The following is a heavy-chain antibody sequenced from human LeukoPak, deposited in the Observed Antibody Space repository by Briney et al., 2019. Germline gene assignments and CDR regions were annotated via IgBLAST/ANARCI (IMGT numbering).Heavy chain of an antibody. CDR2: IYHSGST. CDR1: GGSISTYY. J-gene: IGHJ4*02. CDR3: ARGIDYGDEKNFDY. V-gene: IGHV4-59*12. Sequence: PSETLSLTCTVSGGSISTYYWSWIRQPPGKGLEWIGEIYHSGSTNYNPSLKSRVTISVDKSKNQFSLKLSSVTAADTAVYYCARGIDYGDEKNFDYWGQGTLVTVSS. D-gene: IGHD4-17*01.